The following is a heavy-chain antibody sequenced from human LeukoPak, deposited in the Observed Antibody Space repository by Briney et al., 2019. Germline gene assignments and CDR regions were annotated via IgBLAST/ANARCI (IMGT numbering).Heavy chain of an antibody. V-gene: IGHV3-30*02. J-gene: IGHJ4*02. D-gene: IGHD1-26*01. CDR1: GFTFSSYG. CDR3: ATASSGSYVYYFDY. Sequence: GGSLRLSCAASGFTFSSYGMHWVRQAPGKGLEWVAFIRHDESHKYYADSVKGRFTISRDNSKNTLYLQMNSLRAEDTAVYYCATASSGSYVYYFDYWGQGTLVTVSS. CDR2: IRHDESHK.